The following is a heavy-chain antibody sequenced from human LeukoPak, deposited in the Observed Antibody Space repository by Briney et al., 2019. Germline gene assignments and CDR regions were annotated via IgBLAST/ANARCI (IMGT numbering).Heavy chain of an antibody. Sequence: ASVKVSCKASGYTFTSYDINWVRQATGQGLEWMGWMNPNSGNTGYAQKFQGRVTMTRNTSISTAYMELSSLRSEDTAVYYWAATSPAGYCSGGSCYKIDYWGQGTLVTVSS. CDR3: AATSPAGYCSGGSCYKIDY. D-gene: IGHD2-15*01. CDR1: GYTFTSYD. V-gene: IGHV1-8*01. CDR2: MNPNSGNT. J-gene: IGHJ4*02.